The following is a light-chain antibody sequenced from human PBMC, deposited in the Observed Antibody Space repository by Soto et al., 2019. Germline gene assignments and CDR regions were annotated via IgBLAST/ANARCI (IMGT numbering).Light chain of an antibody. CDR1: SSDVGGYKY. CDR3: SSYSSSSTLFV. Sequence: QSAPTQPPSASGSPGQSVTISCTGTSSDVGGYKYVSWYQQYPGKAPKLMIYAVSERPSGVPDRFSGSKSGNTASLTVSGLQAEDEADYYCSSYSSSSTLFVFGTGTKVTVL. CDR2: AVS. J-gene: IGLJ1*01. V-gene: IGLV2-8*01.